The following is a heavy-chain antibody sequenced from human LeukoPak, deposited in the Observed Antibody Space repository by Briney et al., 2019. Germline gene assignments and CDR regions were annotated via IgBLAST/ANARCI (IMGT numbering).Heavy chain of an antibody. CDR1: GYTFTGYY. J-gene: IGHJ6*02. D-gene: IGHD6-6*01. Sequence: GASVQVSCRASGYTFTGYYMHWVRQAPGQGREWVGWINPNTGGTNYAQRFQGRVTMTRDTSISTAYMELSRLSSDDTAIYYCASTSSQEGMDVWGQGTTVTVSS. CDR2: INPNTGGT. CDR3: ASTSSQEGMDV. V-gene: IGHV1-2*02.